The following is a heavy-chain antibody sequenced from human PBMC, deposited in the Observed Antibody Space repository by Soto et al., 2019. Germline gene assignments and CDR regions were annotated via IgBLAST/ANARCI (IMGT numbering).Heavy chain of an antibody. CDR1: GFTFSSYA. V-gene: IGHV3-23*01. Sequence: GGSLRLSCAASGFTFSSYAMSWVRQAPGKGLEWVSAISGSDGRTYYADSVKGRFTISRDNSKNTLYLQMNSLRAEDTALYYWAKGSASSYSYMDVWGKGTTVTVSS. CDR2: ISGSDGRT. J-gene: IGHJ6*03. CDR3: AKGSASSYSYMDV. D-gene: IGHD6-25*01.